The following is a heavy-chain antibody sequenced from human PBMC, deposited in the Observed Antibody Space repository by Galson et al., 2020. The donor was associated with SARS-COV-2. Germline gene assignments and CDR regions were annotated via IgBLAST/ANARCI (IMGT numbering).Heavy chain of an antibody. J-gene: IGHJ5*02. Sequence: ASETLSLTCTVSGDSISSGGYYWSWIRQRPGKGLEWIGYIHYSGSTTYNPSLKSRTTISVDASKKQFSLKLSSVTVADTAGYYCAREPGVTDNWFDPWGQGTLVTVSS. D-gene: IGHD2-2*01. CDR2: IHYSGST. V-gene: IGHV4-31*03. CDR1: GDSISSGGYY. CDR3: AREPGVTDNWFDP.